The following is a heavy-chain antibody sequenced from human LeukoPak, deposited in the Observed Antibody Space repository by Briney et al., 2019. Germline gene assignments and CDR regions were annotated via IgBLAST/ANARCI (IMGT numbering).Heavy chain of an antibody. J-gene: IGHJ2*01. D-gene: IGHD3-16*01. CDR1: DDSMSSFY. CDR3: ARLKMGAYFDL. Sequence: SETLSLTCAVSDDSMSSFYWSWIRQPPGKGPEWIAYIYSTGATSYNPSLRSRVSISLDTSKSHFSLKLRSVTVADTAVYFCARLKMGAYFDLWGRGTLVTVSS. CDR2: IYSTGAT. V-gene: IGHV4-59*08.